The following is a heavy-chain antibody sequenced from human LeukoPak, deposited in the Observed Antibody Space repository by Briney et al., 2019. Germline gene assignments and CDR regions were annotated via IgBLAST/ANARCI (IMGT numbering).Heavy chain of an antibody. CDR1: GFTFSSYS. J-gene: IGHJ4*02. Sequence: GGSLRLSCAAFGFTFSSYSMNWVRQAPGKGLEWVSSISSSSSYIYYADSVKGRFTISRDNAKNSLYLQMNSLRAEDTAVYYCARGYYDILTGYYYYFDYWGQGTLVTVSS. V-gene: IGHV3-21*01. CDR3: ARGYYDILTGYYYYFDY. D-gene: IGHD3-9*01. CDR2: ISSSSSYI.